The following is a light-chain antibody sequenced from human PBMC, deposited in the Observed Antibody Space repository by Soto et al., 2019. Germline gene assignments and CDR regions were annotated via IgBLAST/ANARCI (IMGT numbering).Light chain of an antibody. V-gene: IGLV1-47*01. J-gene: IGLJ2*01. Sequence: QSVLTQPPSASGTPGQRVTIPCSGSSSNIGRSYVFWYKQLPGTAPRLLIYRNNQRPSGVPDRFAGSKSGTGASLAISGLRSDDEAVYYCAAWDDSLSGVVFGGGTKLTVL. CDR1: SSNIGRSY. CDR3: AAWDDSLSGVV. CDR2: RNN.